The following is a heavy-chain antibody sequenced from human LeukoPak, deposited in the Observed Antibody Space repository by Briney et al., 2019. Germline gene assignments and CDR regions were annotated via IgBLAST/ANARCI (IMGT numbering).Heavy chain of an antibody. Sequence: GGSLRLSCAASGFTFSNYAMTWVRQAPGKGLQWVSAISGSGGSTYYADSVKGRFTISRDNLKNTLYLQVNSLRVEDTAVHYCAKEARPGYCSGGSCSWFDPWGQGALVTVSS. CDR2: ISGSGGST. V-gene: IGHV3-23*01. J-gene: IGHJ5*02. CDR3: AKEARPGYCSGGSCSWFDP. CDR1: GFTFSNYA. D-gene: IGHD2-15*01.